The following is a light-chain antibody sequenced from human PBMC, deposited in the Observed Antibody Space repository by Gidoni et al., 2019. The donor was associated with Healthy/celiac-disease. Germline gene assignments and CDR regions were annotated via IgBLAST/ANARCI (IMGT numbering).Light chain of an antibody. J-gene: IGLJ2*01. CDR1: SSNIGSNT. CDR3: AAWDDSLNGPV. CDR2: SNN. Sequence: QSVLTQPPSASGTPGQGVTISCSGSSSNIGSNTVNWYQQLPGTAPKLLIYSNNQRPSGVPDRFSGSKSGTSASRAISGLQSEDEADYYCAAWDDSLNGPVFGGGTKLTVL. V-gene: IGLV1-44*01.